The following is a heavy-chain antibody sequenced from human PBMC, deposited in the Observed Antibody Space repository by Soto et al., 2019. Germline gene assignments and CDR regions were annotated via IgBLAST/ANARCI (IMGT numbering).Heavy chain of an antibody. CDR3: ARRPKGGFAFDI. J-gene: IGHJ3*02. Sequence: QVQLQESGPGLVKPSETLSLTCTVSGDSVRSDRFYWNWIRQPPGKGLEWLGYIYFSGSTSYNPSLKSRVTISFDTSKNQISLKLSSVTAADTAVYFCARRPKGGFAFDIWGQGTMVTVSS. D-gene: IGHD3-16*01. CDR2: IYFSGST. V-gene: IGHV4-61*01. CDR1: GDSVRSDRFY.